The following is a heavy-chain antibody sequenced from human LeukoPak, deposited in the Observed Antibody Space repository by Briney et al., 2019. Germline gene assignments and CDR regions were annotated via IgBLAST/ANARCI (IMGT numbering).Heavy chain of an antibody. V-gene: IGHV1-46*01. D-gene: IGHD3-22*01. J-gene: IGHJ4*02. CDR2: INPSGGST. CDR1: GYTFTSYY. CDR3: ARDNGDYYDSSGLFDY. Sequence: GAPVKVSCKASGYTFTSYYMHWVRQAPGQGLEWMGIINPSGGSTSYAQKFQGRVTMTRDMSTSTVYMELSSLRSEDTAVYYCARDNGDYYDSSGLFDYWGQGTLVTVSS.